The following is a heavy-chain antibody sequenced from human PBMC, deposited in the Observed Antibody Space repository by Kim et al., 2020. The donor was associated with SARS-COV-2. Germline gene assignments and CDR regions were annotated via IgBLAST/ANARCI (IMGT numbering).Heavy chain of an antibody. CDR3: AKGTYWSDGRPLGVDY. J-gene: IGHJ4*01. CDR1: GVTFTSYA. D-gene: IGHD1-1*01. Sequence: GGSLRLSCSASGVTFTSYAMSWVRQAPGKGLAWVSTISGSGDNTYYADSVKGRFTISRDNSKNTLILQMNSLTAEDTAIYYCAKGTYWSDGRPLGVDYWG. CDR2: ISGSGDNT. V-gene: IGHV3-23*01.